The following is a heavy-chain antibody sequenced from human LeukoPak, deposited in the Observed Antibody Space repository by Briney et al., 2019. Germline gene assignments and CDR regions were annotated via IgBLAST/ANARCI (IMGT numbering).Heavy chain of an antibody. D-gene: IGHD1-26*01. CDR3: AKDRSGSHYVRDAFDI. V-gene: IGHV3-23*01. CDR1: GFTFSSYA. CDR2: ISGSGGST. J-gene: IGHJ3*02. Sequence: GGSLRLSCAASGFTFSSYAMSWVRQAPGKGLEWVSAISGSGGSTYYADSVKGRFTISRDNSKNTLYLQMNSLRAEDTAVYYCAKDRSGSHYVRDAFDIWGQGTMVTVSS.